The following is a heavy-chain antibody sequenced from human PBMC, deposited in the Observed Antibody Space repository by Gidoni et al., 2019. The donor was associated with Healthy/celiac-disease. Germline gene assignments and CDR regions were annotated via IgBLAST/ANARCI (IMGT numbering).Heavy chain of an antibody. CDR1: GGSISRYY. CDR2: IYYSGST. J-gene: IGHJ4*02. CDR3: AIHTVRSYYYGSGSYYHTAFGY. Sequence: QVQLQESGPGLVKPSETLSLTCTVSGGSISRYYRSWIRQPPGKGLEWIGYIYYSGSTNYNPSLKSRVTISVDTSKNQFSLNLSPVTAADTAGYYCAIHTVRSYYYGSGSYYHTAFGYWGQGTLVTVSS. V-gene: IGHV4-59*08. D-gene: IGHD3-10*01.